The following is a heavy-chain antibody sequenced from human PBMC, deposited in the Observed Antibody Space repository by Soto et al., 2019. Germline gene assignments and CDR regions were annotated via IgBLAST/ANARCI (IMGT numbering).Heavy chain of an antibody. CDR1: DYTFTTNG. D-gene: IGHD3-10*01. CDR2: ISAYTGNT. CDR3: ARGDMVRGVCYYGMDV. J-gene: IGHJ6*02. V-gene: IGHV1-18*03. Sequence: QVQLVQSGAEVKKPGASVKVSCKASDYTFTTNGISWVRQAPGQGLEWMGWISAYTGNTNDAQNLQGRVTMTTDTSSRTAYMELRSLRSDDMAVYYCARGDMVRGVCYYGMDVWGQGTTVTVSS.